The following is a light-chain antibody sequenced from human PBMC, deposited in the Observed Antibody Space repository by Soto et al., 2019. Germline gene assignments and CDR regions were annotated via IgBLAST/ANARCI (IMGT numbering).Light chain of an antibody. J-gene: IGLJ3*02. CDR3: SSYTTSTL. CDR1: SGSIASNY. V-gene: IGLV6-57*04. Sequence: NFMLTQPHSVSESPGKTVTISCTRSSGSIASNYVQWYQQRPGSAPTTVIYEDNQRPSGVPDRFSGSTDGSSNSASLTISGLQTEDEAHYYCSSYTTSTLFGGGTKLTVL. CDR2: EDN.